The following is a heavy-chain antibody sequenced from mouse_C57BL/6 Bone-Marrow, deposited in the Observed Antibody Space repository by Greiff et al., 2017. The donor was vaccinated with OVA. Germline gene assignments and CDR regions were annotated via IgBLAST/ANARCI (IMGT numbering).Heavy chain of an antibody. CDR3: ARRGTYYSNRGFAY. CDR2: IYPGSGST. V-gene: IGHV1-55*01. Sequence: QVQLQQSGAELVKPGASVKMSCKASGYTFTSYWITWVKQRPGQGLEWIGDIYPGSGSTNYNEKFKSKATLTVDTSSSTAYMQLSSLTSEDSAVYYCARRGTYYSNRGFAYWGQGTLVTVSA. J-gene: IGHJ3*01. D-gene: IGHD2-5*01. CDR1: GYTFTSYW.